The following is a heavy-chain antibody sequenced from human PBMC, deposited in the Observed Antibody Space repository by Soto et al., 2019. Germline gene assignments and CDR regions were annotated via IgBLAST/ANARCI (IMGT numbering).Heavy chain of an antibody. V-gene: IGHV1-3*01. CDR1: GYTFTSYA. CDR3: ASWDYSSSSQGIYAFDI. D-gene: IGHD6-6*01. CDR2: INAGNGNT. Sequence: ASVEVSCKASGYTFTSYAMHWVRQAPGQRLEWMGWINAGNGNTKYSQKFQGRVTITRDTSASTAYMELSSLRSEDTAVYYCASWDYSSSSQGIYAFDIWGQGTMVTVSS. J-gene: IGHJ3*02.